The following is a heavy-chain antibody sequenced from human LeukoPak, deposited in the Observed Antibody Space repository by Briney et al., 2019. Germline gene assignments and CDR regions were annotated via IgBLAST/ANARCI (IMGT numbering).Heavy chain of an antibody. D-gene: IGHD6-19*01. J-gene: IGHJ2*01. Sequence: GGSLRLSCTTSGFNFRAYWMSWVRQAPGKGLEWVANIKQDGSEKYYVDSVKGRFTISRDNAKNSLYLQMNSLRAEDTAVYYCARKYSSGGGWYFDLWGRGTLVTVSS. CDR2: IKQDGSEK. CDR3: ARKYSSGGGWYFDL. CDR1: GFNFRAYW. V-gene: IGHV3-7*01.